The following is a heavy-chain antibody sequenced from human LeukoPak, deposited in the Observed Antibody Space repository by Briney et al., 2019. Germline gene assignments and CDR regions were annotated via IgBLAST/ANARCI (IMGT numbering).Heavy chain of an antibody. Sequence: ASVKVSCKASGGTFSSYAISWVRQAPGQGLEWMGGIIPIFGTANYAQKFQGRVTITADESTSTAYMELSSLRSEDTAVYYCARGPAALRDYYYYYMDVWGKGTTVTISS. CDR2: IIPIFGTA. D-gene: IGHD2-2*01. V-gene: IGHV1-69*13. CDR3: ARGPAALRDYYYYYMDV. J-gene: IGHJ6*03. CDR1: GGTFSSYA.